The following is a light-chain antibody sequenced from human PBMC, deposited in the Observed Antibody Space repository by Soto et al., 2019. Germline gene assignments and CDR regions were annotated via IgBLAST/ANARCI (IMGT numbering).Light chain of an antibody. CDR3: QQYNHYPLT. Sequence: DVQMTQSLATLSASVGDRVNITCRATQSISMWLAWYQQKPGKAPKLLIYGTSSLETGVPSRFSGSASGTEVTLTISSLQPDDFAAYYCQQYNHYPLTFGGGTKVEIK. CDR1: QSISMW. V-gene: IGKV1-5*03. CDR2: GTS. J-gene: IGKJ4*01.